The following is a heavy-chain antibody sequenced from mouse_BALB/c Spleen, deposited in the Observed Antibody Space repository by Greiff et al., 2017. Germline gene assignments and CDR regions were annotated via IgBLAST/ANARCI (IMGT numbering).Heavy chain of an antibody. V-gene: IGHV3-2*02. CDR1: GYSITSDYA. Sequence: DVQLVESGPGLVKPSQSLSLTCTVTGYSITSDYAWNWIRQFPGNKLEWMGYISYSGSTSYNPSLKSRISITRDTSKNQFFLQLNSVTTEDTATYYCARSGYDDYYAMDYWGQGTSVTVSS. D-gene: IGHD2-14*01. J-gene: IGHJ4*01. CDR3: ARSGYDDYYAMDY. CDR2: ISYSGST.